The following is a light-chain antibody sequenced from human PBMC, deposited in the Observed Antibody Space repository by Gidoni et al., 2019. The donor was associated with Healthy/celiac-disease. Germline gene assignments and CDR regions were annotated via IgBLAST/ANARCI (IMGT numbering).Light chain of an antibody. V-gene: IGKV2-28*01. CDR2: LGS. CDR3: MQALQTPRS. Sequence: MVMTQSPLSLPVTPGEPASISCRSSQSLLHRNGYNYLDWYLQKPGQSPQLLIYLGSNRASGVPDRFSGSGSGTDFTLKISRVEAEDVGVYYCMQALQTPRSFGQGTKLEIK. J-gene: IGKJ2*04. CDR1: QSLLHRNGYNY.